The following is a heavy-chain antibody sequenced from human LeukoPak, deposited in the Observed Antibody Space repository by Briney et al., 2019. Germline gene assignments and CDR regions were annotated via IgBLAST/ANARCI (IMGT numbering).Heavy chain of an antibody. CDR3: ARDTPYYYGSSSLPIDY. CDR1: GFTFSSYS. Sequence: PGGSLRLSCAASGFTFSSYSMNWVRQAPGKGLEWVSSISSSSSYIYYADSVKGRFTISRDNAKNSLYLQMNSLRAEDTAVYYCARDTPYYYGSSSLPIDYWGQGTLVTVSS. J-gene: IGHJ4*02. V-gene: IGHV3-21*01. CDR2: ISSSSSYI. D-gene: IGHD3-10*01.